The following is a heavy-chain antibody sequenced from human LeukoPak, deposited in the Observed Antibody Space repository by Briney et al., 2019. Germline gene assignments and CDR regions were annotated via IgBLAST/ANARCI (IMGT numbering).Heavy chain of an antibody. Sequence: GGSLRLSCAASGFTFNSYAFNWVRQAPGKGLEWVSYISSSSNVIYYTDSVKGRFTISRDNARNLLSLQMNSLRAEDTAVYYCARGGSYLSAFDIWGQGTMVTVSS. CDR1: GFTFNSYA. CDR3: ARGGSYLSAFDI. CDR2: ISSSSNVI. D-gene: IGHD1-26*01. V-gene: IGHV3-48*01. J-gene: IGHJ3*02.